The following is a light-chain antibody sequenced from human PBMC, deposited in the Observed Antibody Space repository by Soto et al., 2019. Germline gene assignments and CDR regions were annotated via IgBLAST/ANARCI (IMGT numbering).Light chain of an antibody. CDR1: RSDIGAYNY. CDR3: SSYTTINTVVV. J-gene: IGLJ3*02. Sequence: QSALTQPASVSGSPGQSITFSCTGTRSDIGAYNYVSWYQHHAGKAPKLLIYDVTDRPSGVSDRFSGSKSGTTASLTISGLQAEDEADYFCSSYTTINTVVVFGGGTKVTVL. CDR2: DVT. V-gene: IGLV2-14*03.